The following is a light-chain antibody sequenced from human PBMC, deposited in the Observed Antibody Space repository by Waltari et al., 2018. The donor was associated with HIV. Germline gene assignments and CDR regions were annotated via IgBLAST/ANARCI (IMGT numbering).Light chain of an antibody. CDR3: QQSYFNPLT. Sequence: RVTITCRTSQSVSGSLNWYQQKPGKAPQLLISAASTLQSGVPSRFSGSGSLTDFTLTIISLQPEDFATYYCQQSYFNPLTFGGGTKVEIK. CDR1: QSVSGS. J-gene: IGKJ4*01. V-gene: IGKV1-39*01. CDR2: AAS.